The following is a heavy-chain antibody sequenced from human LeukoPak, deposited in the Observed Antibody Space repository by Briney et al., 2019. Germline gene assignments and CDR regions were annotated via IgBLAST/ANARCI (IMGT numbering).Heavy chain of an antibody. CDR1: GYTFTSYD. D-gene: IGHD3-22*01. Sequence: ASVKVSCKASGYTFTSYDINWVRQATGQGLEWMGWMNPNSGNTGYAQKFQGRVTMTRNTSISTAYMELSSLRSEDTAVYYCARGPSWFLQMGVYYYYGMDVWGQGTTVTVSS. CDR3: ARGPSWFLQMGVYYYYGMDV. J-gene: IGHJ6*02. V-gene: IGHV1-8*01. CDR2: MNPNSGNT.